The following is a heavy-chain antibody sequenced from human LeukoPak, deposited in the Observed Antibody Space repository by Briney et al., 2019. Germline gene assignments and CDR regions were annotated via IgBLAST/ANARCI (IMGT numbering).Heavy chain of an antibody. D-gene: IGHD2-2*01. CDR2: ISSSGSTI. J-gene: IGHJ3*02. V-gene: IGHV3-11*01. CDR3: AREVVPAALPSPDAFDI. CDR1: GFTFSDYY. Sequence: GGSLRLSCAASGFTFSDYYMSWIRQAPGKGLEWVSYISSSGSTIYYADSVKGRFTISRDNAKNSLYLQMNSLRAEDTAVYYCAREVVPAALPSPDAFDIWGQGTVATVSS.